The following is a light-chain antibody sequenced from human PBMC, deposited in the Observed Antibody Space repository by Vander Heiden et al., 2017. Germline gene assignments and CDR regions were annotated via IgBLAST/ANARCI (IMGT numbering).Light chain of an antibody. CDR2: DNN. V-gene: IGLV1-51*01. Sequence: QSVLTQPPSVSAAPAQKVTISCSGSSSNIGNHRVAWYQQLPGTAPKLLIYDNNKRPSGIPDRCSGSKSGTSATLGITGLQTGDEADYYCGTWDGTLSGKVFGGGTKLTVL. CDR1: SSNIGNHR. J-gene: IGLJ2*01. CDR3: GTWDGTLSGKV.